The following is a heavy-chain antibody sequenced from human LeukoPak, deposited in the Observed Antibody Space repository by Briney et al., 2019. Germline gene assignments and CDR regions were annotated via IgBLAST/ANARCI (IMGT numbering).Heavy chain of an antibody. V-gene: IGHV3-23*01. Sequence: GGSLRLSCAASGFTFSSYAMRWVRQAPGKGLEWVSAISGSGGSTYYADSVKGRFTISRDNSKNTLYLQMNSLRAEDTAVYYCAKSYRAGVTIFGVAYAFDIWGQGTMVTVSS. J-gene: IGHJ3*02. CDR3: AKSYRAGVTIFGVAYAFDI. CDR1: GFTFSSYA. CDR2: ISGSGGST. D-gene: IGHD3-3*01.